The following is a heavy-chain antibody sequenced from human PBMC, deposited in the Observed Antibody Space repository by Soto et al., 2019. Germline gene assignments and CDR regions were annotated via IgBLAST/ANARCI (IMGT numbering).Heavy chain of an antibody. D-gene: IGHD3-22*01. Sequence: QLQLQESGSGLVKPSQTLSLTCAVSGGSISSGGYSWSWIRQPPGKGLEWIGYIYHSGSTYYNPSRKSRVTISLDRSKNQCSLKLSSVTAADTAVYYCAREYYDNSGPYSYYWGQGTLVTVAS. J-gene: IGHJ4*02. CDR3: AREYYDNSGPYSYY. CDR2: IYHSGST. V-gene: IGHV4-30-2*01. CDR1: GGSISSGGYS.